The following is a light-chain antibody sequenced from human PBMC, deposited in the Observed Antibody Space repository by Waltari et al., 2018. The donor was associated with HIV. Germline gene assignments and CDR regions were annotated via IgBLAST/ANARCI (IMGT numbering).Light chain of an antibody. Sequence: EIVLPQSPGHLSLSPGERATLSCRTSQSVSSTYLAWYQQRPGQAPRLLIYGASSRATGIPDRFSGSGSGTDFTLTINRLEPEDFAVYYCQQYGSSPPLYTFGQGTKLEIK. V-gene: IGKV3-20*01. CDR3: QQYGSSPPLYT. J-gene: IGKJ2*01. CDR2: GAS. CDR1: QSVSSTY.